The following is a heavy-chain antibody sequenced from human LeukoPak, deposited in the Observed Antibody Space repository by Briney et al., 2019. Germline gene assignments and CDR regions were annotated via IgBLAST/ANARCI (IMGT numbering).Heavy chain of an antibody. Sequence: GGSLRLSCAASGFPFSSFAMTWVRQAPGKGLEWVSSISSSGDSTYYADSVQGRFTISRDNSKNTVYLQMNSLGAEDSAVYYCSKELVVVAATGNCFEYWGQGTLVTVSS. J-gene: IGHJ4*02. V-gene: IGHV3-23*01. CDR1: GFPFSSFA. D-gene: IGHD2-15*01. CDR3: SKELVVVAATGNCFEY. CDR2: ISSSGDST.